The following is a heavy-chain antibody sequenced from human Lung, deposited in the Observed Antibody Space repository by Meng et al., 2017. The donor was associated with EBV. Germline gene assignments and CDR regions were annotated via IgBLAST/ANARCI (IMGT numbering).Heavy chain of an antibody. CDR3: AREYSSSSGLPGP. CDR1: GVSIRFGEYS. J-gene: IGHJ5*02. CDR2: IYDSGST. D-gene: IGHD6-6*01. V-gene: IGHV4-30-4*08. Sequence: SSPGHANRSHSISHTGTVLGVSIRFGEYSWGWIRQPPGKGLEGIGYIYDSGSTSSNPSLMSRVTISVDTSRNQFSLKLTSVTAADTAVYYCAREYSSSSGLPGPWGQGTLVTVSS.